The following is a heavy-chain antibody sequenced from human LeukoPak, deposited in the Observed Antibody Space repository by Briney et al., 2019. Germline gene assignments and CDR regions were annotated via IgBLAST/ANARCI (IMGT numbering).Heavy chain of an antibody. V-gene: IGHV4-34*01. CDR3: ARDRGDGYIIQ. J-gene: IGHJ4*02. CDR2: IYHSGST. D-gene: IGHD5-24*01. Sequence: SETLSLTCAVYGGSFSGYHWGWIRQPPGKGLEWIGSIYHSGSTYYNPSLKSRVTMSVDTSKNQFSLKLSSVTAADTAVYYCARDRGDGYIIQWGQGTLVTVSS. CDR1: GGSFSGYH.